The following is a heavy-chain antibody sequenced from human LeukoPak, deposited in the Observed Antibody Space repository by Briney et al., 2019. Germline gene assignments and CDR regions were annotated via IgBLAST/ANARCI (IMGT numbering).Heavy chain of an antibody. V-gene: IGHV3-30*02. CDR3: AKVGCNSGSRPDAFDI. J-gene: IGHJ3*02. CDR2: IRYDGSNK. Sequence: PGGSLRLSCAASGFTFSSYGMHWVRQAPGKGLEWVAFIRYDGSNKYYADSVKGRFTISRDNSKNTLYLQMNSLRAEDTAVYYCAKVGCNSGSRPDAFDIWGQGTMVTVSS. D-gene: IGHD6-13*01. CDR1: GFTFSSYG.